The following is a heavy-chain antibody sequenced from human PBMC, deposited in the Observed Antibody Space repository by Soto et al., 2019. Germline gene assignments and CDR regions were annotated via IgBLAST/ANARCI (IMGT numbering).Heavy chain of an antibody. Sequence: PSETLSLTCTVSGGSVSSGSYYWSWIRQPPGKGLEWIRYIYYSGSTNYNPSLKSRVTISVDTSKNQFSLKLSSVTAADTAVYYCARETMVRGPYFDYWGQGTLVTVSS. CDR3: ARETMVRGPYFDY. CDR2: IYYSGST. J-gene: IGHJ4*02. D-gene: IGHD3-10*01. CDR1: GGSVSSGSYY. V-gene: IGHV4-61*01.